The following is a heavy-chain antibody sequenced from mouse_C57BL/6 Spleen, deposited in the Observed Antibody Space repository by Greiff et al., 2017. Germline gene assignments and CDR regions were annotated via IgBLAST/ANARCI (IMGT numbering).Heavy chain of an antibody. Sequence: QVQLQQSGAELVRPGTSVKLSCKASGYTFTSYWMHWVKQRPGQGLEWIGVIDPSDSYTNYNQKFKGKATLTVDTSSSTAYMQLSSLTSEDSAVYYCARWELRLPFDYWGQGTTLTVSS. CDR1: GYTFTSYW. D-gene: IGHD3-2*02. V-gene: IGHV1-59*01. CDR3: ARWELRLPFDY. J-gene: IGHJ2*01. CDR2: IDPSDSYT.